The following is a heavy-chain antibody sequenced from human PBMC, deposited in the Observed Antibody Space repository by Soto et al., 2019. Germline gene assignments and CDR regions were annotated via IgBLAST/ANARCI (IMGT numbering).Heavy chain of an antibody. D-gene: IGHD2-15*01. CDR1: GFTFSSYG. CDR2: ISYDGSNK. CDR3: AKEGGVVVAAPFDS. J-gene: IGHJ4*02. Sequence: QVQLVESGGGVVQPGRSLRLSCAASGFTFSSYGMHWVRQAPGKGLEWVAVISYDGSNKYYADSVKGRFTISRDNSKNTLYQKMNRLRAGDTVVYYCAKEGGVVVAAPFDSWGQEPLVTVSS. V-gene: IGHV3-30*18.